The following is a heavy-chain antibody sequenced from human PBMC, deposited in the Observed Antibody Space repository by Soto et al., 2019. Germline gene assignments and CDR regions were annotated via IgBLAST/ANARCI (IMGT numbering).Heavy chain of an antibody. CDR3: ARQRGPMYSSSSRGYYYYMDV. CDR2: IYYSGST. D-gene: IGHD6-6*01. J-gene: IGHJ6*03. CDR1: GGSISSSSYY. Sequence: QLQLQESGPGLVKPSETLSLTCTVSGGSISSSSYYWGWIRQPPGKGLEWIGSIYYSGSTYYNPSLKSRVTISVDTSKNQFSLKLSSVTAADTAVYYCARQRGPMYSSSSRGYYYYMDVWGKGTTVTVSS. V-gene: IGHV4-39*01.